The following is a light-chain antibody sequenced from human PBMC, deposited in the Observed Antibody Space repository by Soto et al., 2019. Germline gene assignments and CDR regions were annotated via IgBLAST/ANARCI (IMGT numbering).Light chain of an antibody. J-gene: IGKJ1*01. Sequence: AIQMTQSPSSLSASVGDRVTITCRASQGIRIDLGGYQQKPGKAPKLLIYAASTLQTGVPSRFSGSGSGTDFTLTISSLQPEDFATYYCLQDYNFPWTFGQGTKVEIK. V-gene: IGKV1-6*01. CDR2: AAS. CDR1: QGIRID. CDR3: LQDYNFPWT.